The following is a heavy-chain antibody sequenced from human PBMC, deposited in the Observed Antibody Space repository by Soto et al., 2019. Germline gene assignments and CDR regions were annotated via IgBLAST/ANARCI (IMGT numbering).Heavy chain of an antibody. CDR1: GYTFTDSY. Sequence: GASVKVSCKASGYTFTDSYMYWVRQAPGQGLEWMGWINPDSGGTNYAQRFQGRVTMTRDPSTRTAYMDLTRLRSDDTAVYYCASPGGLGSMTRRPLHYWGQGTLVTVSS. D-gene: IGHD3-16*01. V-gene: IGHV1-2*02. J-gene: IGHJ4*02. CDR3: ASPGGLGSMTRRPLHY. CDR2: INPDSGGT.